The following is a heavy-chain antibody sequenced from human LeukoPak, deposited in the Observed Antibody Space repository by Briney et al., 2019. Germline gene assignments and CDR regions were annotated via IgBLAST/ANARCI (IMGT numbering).Heavy chain of an antibody. CDR3: ARDFGDQPLKYPGLDIDY. CDR1: GYTFTGYY. J-gene: IGHJ4*02. D-gene: IGHD2-2*01. CDR2: INPNSGGT. Sequence: ASVKVSCKASGYTFTGYYMHWVRQAPGQGLEWMGWINPNSGGTNYAQKFQGRVTMTRDTSISTAYMELGRLRSDDTAVYYCARDFGDQPLKYPGLDIDYWGQGTLVTVSS. V-gene: IGHV1-2*02.